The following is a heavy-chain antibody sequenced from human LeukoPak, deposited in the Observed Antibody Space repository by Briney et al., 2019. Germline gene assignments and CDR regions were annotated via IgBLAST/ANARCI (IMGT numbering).Heavy chain of an antibody. D-gene: IGHD5-12*01. CDR3: ARYSGYERIFDY. J-gene: IGHJ4*02. Sequence: PSETLSLTCTVSGGSISSGDYYWSWIRQPPGKGLEWIGYIYYSGSTYYNPSLKSRVTISVDTSKNQFSLKLSSVTAADTAVYYCARYSGYERIFDYWGQGTLVTVSS. CDR1: GGSISSGDYY. V-gene: IGHV4-30-4*08. CDR2: IYYSGST.